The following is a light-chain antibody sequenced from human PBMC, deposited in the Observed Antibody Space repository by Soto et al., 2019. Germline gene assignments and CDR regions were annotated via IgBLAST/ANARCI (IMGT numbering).Light chain of an antibody. J-gene: IGKJ1*01. Sequence: EIVMTQSPATLSVSPGERATLSCRASQSVSSNLAWYQQKPGQAPRLLIYGASTRATGIPARFSGSGSGTEFTLTISSLQYEDVAVYYCQQYNNRPQTFGQGTKVEIK. V-gene: IGKV3-15*01. CDR1: QSVSSN. CDR3: QQYNNRPQT. CDR2: GAS.